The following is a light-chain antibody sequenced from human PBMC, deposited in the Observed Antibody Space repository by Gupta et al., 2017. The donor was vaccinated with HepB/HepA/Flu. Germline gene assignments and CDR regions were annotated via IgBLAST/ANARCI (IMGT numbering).Light chain of an antibody. Sequence: SYVLTPPPSLSVPPGQPATITCGGNTIGTKSVHWNQQKPGQAPVLVIYHDSDRPSGIPERFSGSNSGNTATLTISRVEAGDEADYYCQVWESIIGHVVFGGGTKLTVL. CDR3: QVWESIIGHVV. J-gene: IGLJ2*01. CDR1: TIGTKS. V-gene: IGLV3-21*01. CDR2: HDS.